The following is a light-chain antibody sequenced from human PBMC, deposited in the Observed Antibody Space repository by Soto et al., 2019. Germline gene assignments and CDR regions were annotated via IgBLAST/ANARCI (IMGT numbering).Light chain of an antibody. V-gene: IGKV3-20*01. CDR1: QSVGSNY. CDR2: AAS. J-gene: IGKJ5*01. Sequence: EVVLTQSPGTLSLSPGERATLSCRASQSVGSNYLAWYQQKPGQAPRLLIYAASSRATGVPDRFSGSGSGTDFTLTISRLEPEDFAVYYCQHYGSSLITFGLGTRLEIK. CDR3: QHYGSSLIT.